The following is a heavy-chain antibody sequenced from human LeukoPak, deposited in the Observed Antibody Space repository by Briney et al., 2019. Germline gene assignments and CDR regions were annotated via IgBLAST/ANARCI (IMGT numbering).Heavy chain of an antibody. CDR1: GYTFTGYY. J-gene: IGHJ6*03. V-gene: IGHV1-2*02. CDR3: ARAMGYCSSTSCWDYYYMDV. CDR2: INPNSGGT. Sequence: GASVKVSCKAFGYTFTGYYMHWVRQAPGQGLEWMGWINPNSGGTNYAQKFQGRVTMTRNTSISTAYMELSSLRSEDTAVYYCARAMGYCSSTSCWDYYYMDVWGKGTTVTISS. D-gene: IGHD2-2*01.